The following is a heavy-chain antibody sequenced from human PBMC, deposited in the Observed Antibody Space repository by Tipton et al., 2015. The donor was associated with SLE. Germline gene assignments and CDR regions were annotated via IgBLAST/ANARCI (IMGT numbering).Heavy chain of an antibody. D-gene: IGHD2-21*02. CDR2: ISSSSSTI. J-gene: IGHJ2*01. CDR1: GFTFSSYS. Sequence: SLRLSCAASGFTFSSYSMNWVRQAPGKGLEWVSYISSSSSTIYYADSVKGRFTISRDNAKNSLYLQMNSLRAEDTAVYYCAREGSRAVTVRSYFDLWGRGTLVTVSS. CDR3: AREGSRAVTVRSYFDL. V-gene: IGHV3-48*01.